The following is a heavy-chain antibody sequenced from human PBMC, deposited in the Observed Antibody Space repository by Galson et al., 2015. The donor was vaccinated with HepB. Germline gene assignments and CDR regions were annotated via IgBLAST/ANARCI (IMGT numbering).Heavy chain of an antibody. J-gene: IGHJ6*02. D-gene: IGHD2-2*01. V-gene: IGHV4-31*03. CDR1: GGSISSGGYY. CDR2: IYYSGST. CDR3: ARDFGVPAARLGMDV. Sequence: TLSLTCTVSGGSISSGGYYWSWIRQHPGKGLEWIGYIYYSGSTYYNPSLKSRVTISVDTSKNQFSLKLSSVTAADTAVYYCARDFGVPAARLGMDVWGQGATVTVSS.